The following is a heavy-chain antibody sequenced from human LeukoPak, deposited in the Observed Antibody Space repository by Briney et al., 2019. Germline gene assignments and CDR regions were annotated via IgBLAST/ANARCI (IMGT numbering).Heavy chain of an antibody. CDR3: ARDPHDFWSGYWVYFDY. J-gene: IGHJ4*02. V-gene: IGHV1-2*02. D-gene: IGHD3-3*01. Sequence: ASVKVSCKASGYTFTGYYMHWVRQAPGQGLEWMGWINPNSGGTNYAQKFQGRVTMTRDTSISTAYMELSRLRSDDTAVYYCARDPHDFWSGYWVYFDYWGQGTLVTVSS. CDR1: GYTFTGYY. CDR2: INPNSGGT.